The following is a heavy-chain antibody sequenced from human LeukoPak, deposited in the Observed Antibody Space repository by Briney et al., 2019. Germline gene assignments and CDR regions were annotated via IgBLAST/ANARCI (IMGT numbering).Heavy chain of an antibody. CDR1: GLTFSSYV. J-gene: IGHJ3*02. D-gene: IGHD3-10*02. Sequence: PGGSLRLSCAASGLTFSSYVMHWVRQAPGKGLEWVAVISYDGSKTYNADSVKGRFTISRDDSKSTLYLHMNSLRAEDTAVYSCARDMSRYVFDIWGQGTMVTVSS. CDR3: ARDMSRYVFDI. CDR2: ISYDGSKT. V-gene: IGHV3-30-3*01.